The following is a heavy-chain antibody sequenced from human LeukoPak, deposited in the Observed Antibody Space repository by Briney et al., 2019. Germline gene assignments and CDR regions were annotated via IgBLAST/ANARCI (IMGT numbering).Heavy chain of an antibody. CDR1: GGSISGYY. Sequence: SETLSLTCTVSGGSISGYYWSWIRQPPGKGLEWIGYIYYTGSTNYNPSFKSRVTISVDTSKNQFSLKLSSVTAADTAVYYCARLVGDQVDYWGQGTLVTVSS. V-gene: IGHV4-59*01. D-gene: IGHD2-15*01. CDR2: IYYTGST. J-gene: IGHJ4*02. CDR3: ARLVGDQVDY.